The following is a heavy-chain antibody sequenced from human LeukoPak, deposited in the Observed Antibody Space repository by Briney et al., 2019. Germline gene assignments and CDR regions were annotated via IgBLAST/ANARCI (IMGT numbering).Heavy chain of an antibody. CDR1: GGSISSYY. Sequence: PSETLSLTCTVSGGSISSYYWSWIRQPAGKGLEWIGRIYTSGSTNYNPSLKSRVTMSVDTSKNQFSLKLSSVTAADTAVYYCAREGVPLAMVQGVTLFDYWGQGTLVTVSS. V-gene: IGHV4-4*07. J-gene: IGHJ4*02. CDR3: AREGVPLAMVQGVTLFDY. D-gene: IGHD3-10*01. CDR2: IYTSGST.